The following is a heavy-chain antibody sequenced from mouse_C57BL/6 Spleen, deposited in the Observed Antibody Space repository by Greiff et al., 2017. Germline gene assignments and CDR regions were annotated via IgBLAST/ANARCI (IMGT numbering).Heavy chain of an antibody. J-gene: IGHJ3*01. CDR1: GYSITSGYY. D-gene: IGHD1-1*01. CDR3: AREGFYYGSSNPCAY. CDR2: ISYAGSN. V-gene: IGHV3-6*01. Sequence: EVQLQESGPGLVKPSQSLSLTCSVTGYSITSGYYWNWIRQFPGNKLEWMGYISYAGSNNYNPSLKNPISITRDPSKSQCCLKLNSVTTEDTATYYCAREGFYYGSSNPCAYWGQGTLVTVSA.